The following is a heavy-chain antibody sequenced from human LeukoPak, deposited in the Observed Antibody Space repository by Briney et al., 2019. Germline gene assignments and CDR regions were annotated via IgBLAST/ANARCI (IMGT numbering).Heavy chain of an antibody. CDR1: GGSISITNYY. D-gene: IGHD2-15*01. J-gene: IGHJ4*02. CDR2: IYSSGST. CDR3: ARDHCSGGSCYFGY. V-gene: IGHV4-39*07. Sequence: SETLSLTCTVAGGSISITNYYWGWIRQPPGKGLEWLGSIYSSGSTYYNPSLKSRVTISVDTSKNQFSLKLSSVTAADTAVYYCARDHCSGGSCYFGYWGQGTLVTVSS.